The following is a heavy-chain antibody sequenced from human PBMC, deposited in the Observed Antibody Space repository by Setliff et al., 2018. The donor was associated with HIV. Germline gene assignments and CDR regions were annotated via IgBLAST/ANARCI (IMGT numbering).Heavy chain of an antibody. CDR3: ATSRVVVLRFDP. CDR1: GGSISSSSYY. J-gene: IGHJ5*02. Sequence: MLRETLSLTCTVSGGSISSSSYYWGWIRQPPGKGLEWIGSIYYSGSTYYNPSLKSRVTISVDTSKNQFSLKLYSVTAADTAVYYCATSRVVVLRFDPWGQGTLVTVSS. V-gene: IGHV4-39*07. D-gene: IGHD3-22*01. CDR2: IYYSGST.